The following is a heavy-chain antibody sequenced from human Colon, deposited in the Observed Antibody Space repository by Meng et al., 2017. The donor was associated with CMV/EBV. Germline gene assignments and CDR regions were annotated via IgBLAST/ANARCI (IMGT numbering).Heavy chain of an antibody. J-gene: IGHJ4*02. V-gene: IGHV4-34*01. D-gene: IGHD3-3*01. Sequence: QVQLQQWGAGLLKPAETLSLTCGGSGGSLSGYHWTWIRQSPGKGLEWIGEINQSGSTNYNPSLKSRVTVSVDTSKNQFSLRVTSVTAADSALYYCAREAGPFFGVIVYDSWGQGTLVTVSS. CDR2: INQSGST. CDR3: AREAGPFFGVIVYDS. CDR1: GGSLSGYH.